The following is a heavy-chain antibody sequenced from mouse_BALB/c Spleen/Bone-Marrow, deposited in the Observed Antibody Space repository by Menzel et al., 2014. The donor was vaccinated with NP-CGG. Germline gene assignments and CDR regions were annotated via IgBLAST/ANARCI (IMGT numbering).Heavy chain of an antibody. Sequence: QVQLQQSGPGLVAPSQSLSITCTVSGFSFTGYGVSWVRQSPGKGLEWLGMIWGDGSTDYNSALKSRLSISKDNSKSQVFLKMNSLQTDDTARYYCARDSFLITRALDYWGQGTSVTVSS. D-gene: IGHD2-4*01. CDR1: GFSFTGYG. J-gene: IGHJ4*01. CDR3: ARDSFLITRALDY. CDR2: IWGDGST. V-gene: IGHV2-6-7*01.